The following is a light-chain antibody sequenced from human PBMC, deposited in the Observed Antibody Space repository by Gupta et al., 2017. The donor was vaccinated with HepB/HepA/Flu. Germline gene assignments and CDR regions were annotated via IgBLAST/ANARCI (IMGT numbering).Light chain of an antibody. CDR1: SSDVGGYNY. CDR3: ISYTSSSTRV. V-gene: IGLV2-14*01. J-gene: IGLJ2*01. Sequence: QSALTQPASVSGSPAQSITISCTGTSSDVGGYNYVSWYQQHPGKAPKLMIFDVNNRPSGVSNRFSGSKSGNTASLTISGLQADDEAYYYCISYTSSSTRVFGGGTKLTVL. CDR2: DVN.